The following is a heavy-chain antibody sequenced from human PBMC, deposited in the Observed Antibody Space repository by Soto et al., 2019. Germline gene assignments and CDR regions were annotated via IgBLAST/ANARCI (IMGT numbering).Heavy chain of an antibody. J-gene: IGHJ4*02. V-gene: IGHV3-23*01. CDR2: IGGGGGVA. D-gene: IGHD3-9*01. CDR1: GFTFSNYA. Sequence: EVQLLESGGTLVQPGGSLRLSCSASGFTFSNYAMSWVRQAPGKGLEWVSGIGGGGGVAYYADSVTGRFTMSRDNSKNTLYLQMDSLRAEDTAVYFCAKDVVARYDILTAYPYFDSWGQGTLVTVSS. CDR3: AKDVVARYDILTAYPYFDS.